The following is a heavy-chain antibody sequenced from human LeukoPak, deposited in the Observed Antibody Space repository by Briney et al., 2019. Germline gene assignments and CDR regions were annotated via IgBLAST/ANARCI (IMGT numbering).Heavy chain of an antibody. CDR3: AKVYNYYDSSGYYY. CDR1: GFTFSSYG. CDR2: IRYDGSNK. J-gene: IGHJ4*02. V-gene: IGHV3-30*02. Sequence: GGSLRLSCAASGFTFSSYGMHRVRQAPGKGLEWVAFIRYDGSNKYYADSVKGRFTISRDNSKNTLYLQMNSLRAEDTAVYYCAKVYNYYDSSGYYYWGQGTLVTVSS. D-gene: IGHD3-22*01.